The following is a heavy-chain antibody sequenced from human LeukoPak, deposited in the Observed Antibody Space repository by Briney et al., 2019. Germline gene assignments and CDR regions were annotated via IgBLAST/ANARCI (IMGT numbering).Heavy chain of an antibody. CDR1: GYTFTGYY. J-gene: IGHJ6*02. CDR2: INPNSGGT. CDR3: AGDGRLNYYYYGMDV. Sequence: ASVKVSCKASGYTFTGYYMHWVRQAPGQGLEWMGWINPNSGGTNYAQKFQGRVTMTRDTSISTAYMELSRLRSDDTAVYYCAGDGRLNYYYYGMDVWGQGTTVTVSS. V-gene: IGHV1-2*02. D-gene: IGHD5-12*01.